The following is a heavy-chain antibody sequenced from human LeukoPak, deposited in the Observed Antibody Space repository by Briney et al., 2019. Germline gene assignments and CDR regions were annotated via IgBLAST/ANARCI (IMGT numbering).Heavy chain of an antibody. V-gene: IGHV3-7*01. CDR2: INQDGTER. CDR3: ATGIGTVTVLDQYYFDY. D-gene: IGHD1-1*01. J-gene: IGHJ4*02. CDR1: EFTFRSYW. Sequence: GGSLRLSCTVSEFTFRSYWMNWVRQAPGKALEWVANINQDGTERYYVDSLKGRFTISRDNAKNSLYLQMSSLRAEDTAVYYCATGIGTVTVLDQYYFDYWGQGTLVTVS.